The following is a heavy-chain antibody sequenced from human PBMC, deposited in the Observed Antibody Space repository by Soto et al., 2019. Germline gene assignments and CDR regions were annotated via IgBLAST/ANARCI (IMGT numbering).Heavy chain of an antibody. CDR3: ARDRSQGYCTNGVCYVPFGMDV. Sequence: PGGSLRLSCAASGFTVGSNYMSWVRQAPGKGLEWVSVIYSGGSTYYADSVKGRFTISRDNSKNTLYLQMNSLRAEDTAVYYCARDRSQGYCTNGVCYVPFGMDVWGQGTTVTVYS. CDR2: IYSGGST. D-gene: IGHD2-8*01. CDR1: GFTVGSNY. V-gene: IGHV3-53*01. J-gene: IGHJ6*02.